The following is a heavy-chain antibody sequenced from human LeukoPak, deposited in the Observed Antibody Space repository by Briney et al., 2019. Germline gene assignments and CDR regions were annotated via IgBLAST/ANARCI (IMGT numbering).Heavy chain of an antibody. V-gene: IGHV4-59*08. CDR3: ASGSYYFDY. Sequence: SETLSLTCTVSGGSSRSYYWSWIRQPPVKGLDWIGYIYYSGSTKYNPSLKSRATISVVTSKNQFSLKLNSVTAADTAVYYCASGSYYFDYWGQGTLVAVSS. CDR1: GGSSRSYY. D-gene: IGHD1-26*01. CDR2: IYYSGST. J-gene: IGHJ4*02.